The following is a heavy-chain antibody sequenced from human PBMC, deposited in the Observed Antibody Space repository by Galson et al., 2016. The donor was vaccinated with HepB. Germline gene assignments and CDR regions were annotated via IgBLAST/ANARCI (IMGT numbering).Heavy chain of an antibody. CDR2: ISWNSDVI. D-gene: IGHD2-15*01. CDR3: AKDMSGNCSTTGSCYLSGLDF. CDR1: GNTFGDYA. J-gene: IGHJ4*02. V-gene: IGHV3-9*01. Sequence: SLRLSCAGSGNTFGDYAMHWVQQVPGKGLEWVSGISWNSDVIAYADSVKGRFTISGDNAKNSLSLQMNSLGAEDTALYYCAKDMSGNCSTTGSCYLSGLDFWGQGTLVTVSS.